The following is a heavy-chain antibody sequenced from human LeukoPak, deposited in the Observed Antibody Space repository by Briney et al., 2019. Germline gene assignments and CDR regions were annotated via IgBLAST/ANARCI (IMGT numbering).Heavy chain of an antibody. CDR3: ARGRYYDTSGYPSFDY. D-gene: IGHD3-22*01. CDR1: GFISSNYA. V-gene: IGHV3-64*01. CDR2: ISSNAYST. J-gene: IGHJ4*02. Sequence: GGSLRLSCAASGFISSNYAMHWVRQAPGKGLEYVSTISSNAYSTYYANSVKGRFTISRDNSKNTLFLQLGSLRVDDMAVYYCARGRYYDTSGYPSFDYWGQGTLVTVSS.